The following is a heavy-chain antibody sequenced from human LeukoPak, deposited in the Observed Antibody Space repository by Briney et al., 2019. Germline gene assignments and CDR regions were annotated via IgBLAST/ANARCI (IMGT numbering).Heavy chain of an antibody. CDR1: GFSFSTYE. V-gene: IGHV3-30*03. CDR3: AREGLGSGSYFSAWFGP. CDR2: ISFDGSTT. J-gene: IGHJ5*02. Sequence: GGSLRLSCAASGFSFSTYEFHWVRHAPGKGLEWVAVISFDGSTTYYADSVKGRFTISRDNSKNTLYLQMNSLRLEDTAVYYCAREGLGSGSYFSAWFGPWGQGTLVTVSS. D-gene: IGHD3-10*01.